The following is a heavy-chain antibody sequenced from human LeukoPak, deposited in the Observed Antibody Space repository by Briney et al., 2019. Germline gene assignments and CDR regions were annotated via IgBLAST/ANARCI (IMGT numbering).Heavy chain of an antibody. V-gene: IGHV4-34*01. CDR2: INHSGST. CDR1: GGSFSGYY. CDR3: ARDIAAAGTDY. Sequence: SETLSLTCAVYGGSFSGYYWSWIRQPPGKGLEWIGEINHSGSTNYNPSLKSRVTISVDTSKNQFSLKLSSVTAADTAVYYCARDIAAAGTDYWGQGTPVTVSS. D-gene: IGHD6-13*01. J-gene: IGHJ4*02.